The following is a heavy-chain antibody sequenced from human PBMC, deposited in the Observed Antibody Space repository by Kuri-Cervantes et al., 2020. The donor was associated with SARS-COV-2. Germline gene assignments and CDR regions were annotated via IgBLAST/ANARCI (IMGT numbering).Heavy chain of an antibody. CDR2: ISSSSSYI. CDR1: GFTFSSYS. V-gene: IGHV3-21*04. CDR3: ARGKKAYGMDV. Sequence: GGSLRLYCAASGFTFSSYSMNWVRQAPGKRLEWVSSISSSSSYIYYADSVKGRFTISRDNAKNSLYLQMNSLRAEDTALYHCARGKKAYGMDVWGQGTTVTVSS. J-gene: IGHJ6*02.